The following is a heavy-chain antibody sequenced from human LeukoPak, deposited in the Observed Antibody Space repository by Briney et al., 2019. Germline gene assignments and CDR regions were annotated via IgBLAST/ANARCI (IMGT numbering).Heavy chain of an antibody. CDR2: IYSGGDT. J-gene: IGHJ6*02. D-gene: IGHD3-10*01. Sequence: GGSLRLSCIASGFTFRNYGMSWVRQAPGKGLEWVSVIYSGGDTYYADSVKGRFTISRDNSKNTLYLQMNSLRAEDTAGYYCASGRGRASDYYYGMDVWGQGTTVTVSS. CDR1: GFTFRNYG. CDR3: ASGRGRASDYYYGMDV. V-gene: IGHV3-53*01.